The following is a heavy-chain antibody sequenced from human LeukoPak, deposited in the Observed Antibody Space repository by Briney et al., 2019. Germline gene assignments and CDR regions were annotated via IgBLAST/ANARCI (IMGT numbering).Heavy chain of an antibody. CDR1: GRTFNNYG. D-gene: IGHD5-18*01. J-gene: IGHJ4*02. V-gene: IGHV1-69*13. CDR2: IIPIFGTA. Sequence: ASVKVSCKASGRTFNNYGINRVRQAPGHGLEWMGGIIPIFGTAKHQPTFSGRVTITADESTRTAYMRLSRLRFAAPALLCCPKAASDDTAMATPFAYWGQGTLVTVSS. CDR3: PKAASDDTAMATPFAY.